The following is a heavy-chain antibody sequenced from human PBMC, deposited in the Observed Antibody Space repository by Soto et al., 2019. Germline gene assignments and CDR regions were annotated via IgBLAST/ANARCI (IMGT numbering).Heavy chain of an antibody. V-gene: IGHV4-4*07. CDR1: GDSMTNYY. CDR2: ISATGTT. CDR3: ARDQAGAADL. Sequence: SETLSLTCTVSGDSMTNYYWSWIRQSAEKGLEWIGRISATGTTVYIPSLKSRITLSVDTSKNQFSLNLKFVTAADTAVYFCARDQAGAADLWGQGTLVTVS. J-gene: IGHJ3*01. D-gene: IGHD6-13*01.